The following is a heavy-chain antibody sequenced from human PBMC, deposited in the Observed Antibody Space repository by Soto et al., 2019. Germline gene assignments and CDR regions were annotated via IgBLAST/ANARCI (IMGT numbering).Heavy chain of an antibody. D-gene: IGHD2-15*01. J-gene: IGHJ4*02. CDR2: IYSGVST. CDR1: GFTVSSNY. V-gene: IGHV3-66*01. Sequence: EVQLVESGGGLVQPGGSLRLSCAASGFTVSSNYMNWVRQAPGKGLEWVSVIYSGVSTYYADSVKGRFTISRDNSKNTLYLQMNTLRAEDTAVYYCARGWWAHFDYWGQGTLVTVS. CDR3: ARGWWAHFDY.